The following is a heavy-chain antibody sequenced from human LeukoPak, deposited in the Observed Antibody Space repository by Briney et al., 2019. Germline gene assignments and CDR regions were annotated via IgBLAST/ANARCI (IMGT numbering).Heavy chain of an antibody. CDR3: ARALWGYNLIDYYYYYMDV. CDR1: GFTFSSYS. V-gene: IGHV3-21*01. CDR2: ITRSSTYI. J-gene: IGHJ6*03. Sequence: PGGSLRLSCAASGFTFSSYSMNWVRQAPGKGLEWVSSITRSSTYIYYADSVKGRFTISKDNAKNSLYLQMNSLRAEDTAVYYCARALWGYNLIDYYYYYMDVWGKGTMVTVSS. D-gene: IGHD5-24*01.